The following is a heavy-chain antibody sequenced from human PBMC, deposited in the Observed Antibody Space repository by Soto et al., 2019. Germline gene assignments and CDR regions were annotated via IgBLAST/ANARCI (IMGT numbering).Heavy chain of an antibody. CDR1: GFIFRNYA. V-gene: IGHV3-23*01. J-gene: IGHJ6*02. CDR2: ISGSAGDT. Sequence: EVQLLESGGGLVQPGGSLRLSCAASGFIFRNYAMSWVRQAPGRGLEWVSDISGSAGDTYYTDSVKGRFTISRDNFKNTMSLQMNILRAEDTAVYYCAKSRGRYYYYGMDVWGQGTTVTVSS. CDR3: AKSRGRYYYYGMDV.